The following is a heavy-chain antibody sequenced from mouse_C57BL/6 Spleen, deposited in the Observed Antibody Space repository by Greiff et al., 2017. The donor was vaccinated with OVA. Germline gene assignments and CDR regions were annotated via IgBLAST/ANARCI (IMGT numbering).Heavy chain of an antibody. D-gene: IGHD1-1*01. CDR3: ARGSPHYYASSPNAMDY. CDR2: IHPNSGST. V-gene: IGHV1-64*01. CDR1: GYTFTSYW. Sequence: QVQLQQPGAELVKPGASVKLSCKASGYTFTSYWMHWVKQRPGQGLEWIGMIHPNSGSTNYNEKFKSKATLTVDKSSSTAYMQLSSLTSEDSAVYYCARGSPHYYASSPNAMDYWGQGTSVTVSS. J-gene: IGHJ4*01.